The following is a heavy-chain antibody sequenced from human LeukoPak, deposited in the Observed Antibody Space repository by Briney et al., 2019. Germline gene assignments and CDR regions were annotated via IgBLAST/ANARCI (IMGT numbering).Heavy chain of an antibody. CDR1: GYSFTSYW. V-gene: IGHV5-51*01. J-gene: IGHJ4*02. Sequence: GESLKISCKGSGYSFTSYWIGWVRRMPGKGLEWMGIIYPGDSDTRYSPSFQGQVTISADKSISTAYLQWSSLKASDTAMYFCARRGYSGHQAFDYWGQGTLVTVSS. D-gene: IGHD5-12*01. CDR3: ARRGYSGHQAFDY. CDR2: IYPGDSDT.